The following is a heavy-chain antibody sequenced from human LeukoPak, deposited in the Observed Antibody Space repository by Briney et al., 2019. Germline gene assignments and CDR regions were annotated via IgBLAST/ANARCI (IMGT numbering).Heavy chain of an antibody. V-gene: IGHV4-61*02. D-gene: IGHD3-10*01. J-gene: IGHJ4*02. Sequence: SETLSLTCTVSGGSVSSGSYYWSWIRQPAGKGLEWIGRIYTSGSTNYNPSLKSRVTISVDTSKNQFSLKLSSVTAADTAVYYCARDTFPSGGYFDYWGQGTQVTVSS. CDR1: GGSVSSGSYY. CDR2: IYTSGST. CDR3: ARDTFPSGGYFDY.